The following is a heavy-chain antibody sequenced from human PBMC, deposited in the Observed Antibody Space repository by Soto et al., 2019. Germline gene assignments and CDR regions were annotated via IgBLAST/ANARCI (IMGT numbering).Heavy chain of an antibody. CDR3: AKTTPIVGATSYYLYGMDV. V-gene: IGHV3-23*01. CDR2: VSASGGST. D-gene: IGHD1-26*01. J-gene: IGHJ6*02. Sequence: GGSLRLSCVASGFTFSSHAMTWVRKAPGKGLEWVSSVSASGGSTYYAESVKGRFSISRDNSKNTLFLQMNSLRAEDTAVYYCAKTTPIVGATSYYLYGMDVLGQGTTVTVSS. CDR1: GFTFSSHA.